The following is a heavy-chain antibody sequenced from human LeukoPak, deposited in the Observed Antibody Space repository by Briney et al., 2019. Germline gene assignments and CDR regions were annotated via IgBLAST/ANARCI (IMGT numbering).Heavy chain of an antibody. D-gene: IGHD4-11*01. V-gene: IGHV1-2*02. Sequence: GASVKVSCKASGYTFTGYYMHWVRQAPGQGLEWMGWINPYSGGTLYAQNFQGRVTMTRDTSISTAYMELSRLRSDDTAVYYCARLPDYIAPLRHFDYWGQGTLVTVSS. J-gene: IGHJ4*02. CDR2: INPYSGGT. CDR3: ARLPDYIAPLRHFDY. CDR1: GYTFTGYY.